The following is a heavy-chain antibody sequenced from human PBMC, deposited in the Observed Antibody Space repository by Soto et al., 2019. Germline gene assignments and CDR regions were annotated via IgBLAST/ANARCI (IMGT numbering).Heavy chain of an antibody. CDR3: AKVSRSWYAGFFDL. J-gene: IGHJ4*02. CDR1: GFTFSSHA. V-gene: IGHV3-23*01. Sequence: EVQLLESGGGLVQPGGSLRLSCTASGFTFSSHAMTWVRQAPGKGLEWVSGLSDSGGSTYYADSVKGRFTISRDNSMNTRYLQMNTLRAEDTAVYYCAKVSRSWYAGFFDLWGQGTLVTVSS. CDR2: LSDSGGST. D-gene: IGHD6-13*01.